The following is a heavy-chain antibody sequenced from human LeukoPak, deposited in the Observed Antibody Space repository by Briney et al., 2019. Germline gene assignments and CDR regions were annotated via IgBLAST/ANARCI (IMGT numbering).Heavy chain of an antibody. V-gene: IGHV1-2*06. J-gene: IGHJ4*02. CDR3: ARDSHYYYDSSGYHDY. Sequence: ASVKVSCKASGYTFTGYYMHWVRQAPGQGLEWMGRINPNSGGTNYAQKFQGRVTMTRDTSISTAYMEQSRLRSDDTAVYYCARDSHYYYDSSGYHDYWGQGTLVTVSS. CDR1: GYTFTGYY. CDR2: INPNSGGT. D-gene: IGHD3-22*01.